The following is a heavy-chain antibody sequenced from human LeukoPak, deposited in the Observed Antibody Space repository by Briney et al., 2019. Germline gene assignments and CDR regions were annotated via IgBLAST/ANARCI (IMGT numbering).Heavy chain of an antibody. V-gene: IGHV2-5*02. CDR1: GFSLSTSGVG. J-gene: IGHJ4*02. CDR3: AHRSADYGGNSGYYFDY. CDR2: IYWDDDK. Sequence: SGPTLVNPTQTLTLTCTFSGFSLSTSGVGVGWIRQPPGKALEWLALIYWDDDKRYSPSLKTRLTIAKDTSKNQVVLTMTNMDPVDTATYYCAHRSADYGGNSGYYFDYWGQGILVTVSS. D-gene: IGHD4-23*01.